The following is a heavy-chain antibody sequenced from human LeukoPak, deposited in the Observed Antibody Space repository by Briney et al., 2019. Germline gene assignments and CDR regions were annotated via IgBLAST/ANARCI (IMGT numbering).Heavy chain of an antibody. CDR2: INPSGGST. V-gene: IGHV1-46*01. D-gene: IGHD3-22*01. J-gene: IGHJ4*02. CDR1: GYTFTSYY. CDR3: ARERGDSGYYDSSGYYYFDY. Sequence: GASVKVSCKASGYTFTSYYMHWVRQAPGQGLEWMGIINPSGGSTSYAQKFQGRVTMTRDTSTSTVYMELSSLRSEDTAVYYCARERGDSGYYDSSGYYYFDYWGQGTLVTVSS.